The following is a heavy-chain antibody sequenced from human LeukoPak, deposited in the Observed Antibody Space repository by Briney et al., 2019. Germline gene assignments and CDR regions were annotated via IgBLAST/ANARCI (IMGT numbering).Heavy chain of an antibody. D-gene: IGHD2-2*01. J-gene: IGHJ3*02. CDR2: IIPIFGTA. V-gene: IGHV1-69*05. CDR1: GGTFSSYA. CDR3: ARGVVPAAKDAFDI. Sequence: SVKVSCKASGGTFSSYAISWVRQAPGQGLEWMGGIIPIFGTADYAQKFQGRVTITTDESTSTAYMELSSLRSEDTAVYYCARGVVPAAKDAFDIWGQGTMVTVSS.